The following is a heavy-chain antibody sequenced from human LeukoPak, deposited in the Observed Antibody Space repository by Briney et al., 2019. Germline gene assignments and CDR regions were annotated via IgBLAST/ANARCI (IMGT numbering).Heavy chain of an antibody. D-gene: IGHD6-13*01. Sequence: FETLPLTCSVSGDSISSYHWNWIRQPPGKGLEWIGSVYYSGSTQFTPSLKSRVTMSVDTSKNQFSLRLSSVTAADTAVYYCARSYGVAGEYGTDGWGQRSTVSVSS. V-gene: IGHV4-59*01. CDR1: GDSISSYH. CDR2: VYYSGST. J-gene: IGHJ6*01. CDR3: ARSYGVAGEYGTDG.